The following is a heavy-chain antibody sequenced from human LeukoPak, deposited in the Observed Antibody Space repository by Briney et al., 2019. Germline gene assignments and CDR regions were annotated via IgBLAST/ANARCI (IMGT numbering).Heavy chain of an antibody. V-gene: IGHV4-34*01. CDR1: GGSFSGYY. Sequence: SETLSLTCAVYGGSFSGYYWSWIRQPPGKGLEWIGEINHSGSTNYNPSLKSRVTISVDTSKNQFSLKLSSVTAADTAVYYCARVKGYYDFWSGYFPGGYFDYWGQGTLVTVSS. CDR2: INHSGST. D-gene: IGHD3-3*01. J-gene: IGHJ4*02. CDR3: ARVKGYYDFWSGYFPGGYFDY.